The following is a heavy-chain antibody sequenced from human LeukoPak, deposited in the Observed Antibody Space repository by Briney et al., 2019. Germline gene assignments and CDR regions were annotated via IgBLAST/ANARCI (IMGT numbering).Heavy chain of an antibody. J-gene: IGHJ6*03. D-gene: IGHD2-15*01. CDR3: ARDRSYYYMDV. CDR2: ISSSSSTI. V-gene: IGHV3-48*01. Sequence: GGSLRLSCAVSGFTYSGYRMNWFRQAPGKGLEWVSYISSSSSTIYYADSVKGRFTISRDNAKNSLFLQMNSLRAEDTAVYYCARDRSYYYMDVWGKGTTVTVSS. CDR1: GFTYSGYR.